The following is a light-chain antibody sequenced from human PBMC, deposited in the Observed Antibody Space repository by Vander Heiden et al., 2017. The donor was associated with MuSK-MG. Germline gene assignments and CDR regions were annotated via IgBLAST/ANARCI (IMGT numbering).Light chain of an antibody. CDR1: SSNIGSNT. Sequence: QSVLTQPPSASGTPGQRVTISCSGSSSNIGSNTVHWYQQRPGTAPQLLICSNNQRHAGGPDRYSGSKSGTSASLAISGLQSEDEADYYCAACDDIMNGWVFGGGTKLTVL. CDR3: AACDDIMNGWV. CDR2: SNN. V-gene: IGLV1-44*01. J-gene: IGLJ3*02.